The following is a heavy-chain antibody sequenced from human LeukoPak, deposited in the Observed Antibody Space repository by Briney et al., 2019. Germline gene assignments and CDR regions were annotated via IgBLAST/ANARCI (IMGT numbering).Heavy chain of an antibody. J-gene: IGHJ1*01. CDR1: GFTFSSYG. D-gene: IGHD2-15*01. V-gene: IGHV3-30*03. CDR3: ASDSYSPEYFQH. CDR2: ISYDGSNK. Sequence: GRSLRLSCAASGFTFSSYGMHWVRQAPGKGLEWVAVISYDGSNKYYADSVKGRFTISRDNSKNTLYLQINSLRPEDTAVYYCASDSYSPEYFQHWGQGTLVTVSS.